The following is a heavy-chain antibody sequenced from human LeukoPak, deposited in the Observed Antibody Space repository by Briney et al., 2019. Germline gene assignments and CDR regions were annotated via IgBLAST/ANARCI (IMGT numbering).Heavy chain of an antibody. D-gene: IGHD3-22*01. CDR3: ARARGSMIVVVIYDY. V-gene: IGHV3-30*02. Sequence: PGGSLRLSCAASGFTFSSYGMHWVRQAPGKGLEWVAFIRYDGSNKYYADSVKGRFTISRDNSKNTLYLQMNSLRAEDTAVYYCARARGSMIVVVIYDYWGQGTLVTVSS. J-gene: IGHJ4*02. CDR2: IRYDGSNK. CDR1: GFTFSSYG.